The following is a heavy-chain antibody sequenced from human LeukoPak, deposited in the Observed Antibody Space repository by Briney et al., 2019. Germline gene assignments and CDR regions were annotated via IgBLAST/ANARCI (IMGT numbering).Heavy chain of an antibody. Sequence: TGGSLRLSCAASGFTFSDYYMSWIRQAPGKGLEWVSYISSSGSTIYYADSVKGRFTISRDNAKNSLYLQMNSLRAEDTAVYYCAGVMVRGVISDYWGQGTLVTVSS. CDR2: ISSSGSTI. CDR3: AGVMVRGVISDY. J-gene: IGHJ4*02. CDR1: GFTFSDYY. D-gene: IGHD3-10*01. V-gene: IGHV3-11*01.